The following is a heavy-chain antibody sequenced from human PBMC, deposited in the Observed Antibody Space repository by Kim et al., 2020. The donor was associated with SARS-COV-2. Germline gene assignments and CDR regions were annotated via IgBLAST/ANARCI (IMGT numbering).Heavy chain of an antibody. J-gene: IGHJ4*02. D-gene: IGHD3-3*02. CDR1: GYTFISYY. Sequence: ASVKVSCKVFGYTFISYYIHWVRQAPGQGLEWMGMINPTGGSTDYAQKFQGRVTMTRDTSTSTLYMELSRLRSDDTAVYYCTRGNWHYQSRLYPFDYWGQGTLVTVSS. V-gene: IGHV1-46*01. CDR3: TRGNWHYQSRLYPFDY. CDR2: INPTGGST.